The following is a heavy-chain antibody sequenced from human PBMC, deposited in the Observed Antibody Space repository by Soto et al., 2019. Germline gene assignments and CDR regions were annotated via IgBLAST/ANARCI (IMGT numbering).Heavy chain of an antibody. CDR1: GFTFGNYV. V-gene: IGHV3-23*01. CDR3: AKDPIGDYLGAFGC. J-gene: IGHJ3*01. Sequence: QLLESGGGLVQPGGSLRLSCAASGFTFGNYVVTWVRQAPRRGLEWVSAISASGGGTFYADSVRGRFTIYRDNYKNTLYLKMISLGAEDTALYLCAKDPIGDYLGAFGCWGRGTMVIVSS. CDR2: ISASGGGT. D-gene: IGHD4-17*01.